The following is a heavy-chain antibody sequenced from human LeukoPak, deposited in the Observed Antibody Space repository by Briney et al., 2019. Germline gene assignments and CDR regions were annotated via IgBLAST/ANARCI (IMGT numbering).Heavy chain of an antibody. J-gene: IGHJ4*02. CDR2: IYPGDSDT. CDR1: GSIFTSYW. Sequence: GASLQISCKGSGSIFTSYWIGWVRQMPGKGLGWMGIIYPGDSDTKYSPSFQGQVTISADKSISTAYLQWSSLKASDTAMYSCARGQSSYGYNSFDYWGQGTLVTVSS. D-gene: IGHD3-16*01. V-gene: IGHV5-51*01. CDR3: ARGQSSYGYNSFDY.